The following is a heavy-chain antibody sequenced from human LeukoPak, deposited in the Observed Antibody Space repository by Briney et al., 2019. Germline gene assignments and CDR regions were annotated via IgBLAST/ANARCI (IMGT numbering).Heavy chain of an antibody. V-gene: IGHV5-51*01. Sequence: GESLKISCKGSGYSFTSYWIGWVRQMPGKGLEWMGIIYPGDSDTRYSPSFQGQVTISADKSISTAYLQWSSLKASDTAMYYCARPSRGWLGWDAFDIWGQGTMVTVSS. D-gene: IGHD6-19*01. J-gene: IGHJ3*02. CDR1: GYSFTSYW. CDR2: IYPGDSDT. CDR3: ARPSRGWLGWDAFDI.